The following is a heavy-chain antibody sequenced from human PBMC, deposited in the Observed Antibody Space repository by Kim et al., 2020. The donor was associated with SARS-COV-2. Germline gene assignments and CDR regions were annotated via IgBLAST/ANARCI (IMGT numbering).Heavy chain of an antibody. CDR3: ATDLAQWLASRYFYGMDV. J-gene: IGHJ6*02. CDR1: GFTFRNDA. CDR2: RTYDGTNK. Sequence: GGSLRLSCAASGFTFRNDALHWVRQAPGKGPEWLSVRTYDGTNKYYADSVRGRFTISRDNSKDTLYLHINSQRIDDTGLYYCATDLAQWLASRYFYGMDVWGPGTTVTVSS. D-gene: IGHD6-19*01. V-gene: IGHV3-30-3*01.